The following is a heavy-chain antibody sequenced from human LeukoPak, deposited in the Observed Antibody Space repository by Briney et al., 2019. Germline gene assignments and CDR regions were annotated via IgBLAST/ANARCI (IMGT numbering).Heavy chain of an antibody. D-gene: IGHD5-24*01. J-gene: IGHJ4*02. CDR2: INHSGST. CDR1: GGSFSGYY. CDR3: ASSVEMATPFDY. V-gene: IGHV4-34*01. Sequence: PSETLSLTCAVYGGSFSGYYWSWIRQPPGKGLEWIGEINHSGSTNYNPSLKSRVTLSVDTSKNQFSLKLSSVTAADTAVYYCASSVEMATPFDYWGQGTLVTVSS.